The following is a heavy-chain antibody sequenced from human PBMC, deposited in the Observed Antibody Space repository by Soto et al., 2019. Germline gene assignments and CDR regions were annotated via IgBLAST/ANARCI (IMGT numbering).Heavy chain of an antibody. J-gene: IGHJ4*02. CDR2: IFSSGTT. D-gene: IGHD2-15*01. V-gene: IGHV3-66*01. CDR3: ARDRRGYCIINPCYVGSDY. Sequence: GGSLRLSCSVSGFTVSNNYMSWVRQAPGKGLEWVSTIFSSGTTYYADSVKGRFTISRDNFKNTLYLQMNSLGADDTAVYYCARDRRGYCIINPCYVGSDYWGQGTLVTVS. CDR1: GFTVSNNY.